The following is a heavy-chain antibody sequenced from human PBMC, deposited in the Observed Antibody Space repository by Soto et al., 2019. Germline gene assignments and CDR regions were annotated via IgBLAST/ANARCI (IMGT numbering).Heavy chain of an antibody. CDR3: ARHFCSSTSCYVSGNYDILTGYYKLVGYFDY. CDR1: GGSISSSSYY. J-gene: IGHJ4*02. Sequence: SETLSLTCTVSGGSISSSSYYWGWIRQPPGKGLEWIGSIYYGGSTYYNPSLKSRVTISVDTSKNQFSLKLSSVTAADTAVYYCARHFCSSTSCYVSGNYDILTGYYKLVGYFDYWGQGTLVTVSS. V-gene: IGHV4-39*01. CDR2: IYYGGST. D-gene: IGHD3-9*01.